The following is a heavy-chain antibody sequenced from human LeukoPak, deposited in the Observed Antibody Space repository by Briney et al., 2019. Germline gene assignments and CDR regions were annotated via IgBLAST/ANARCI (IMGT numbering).Heavy chain of an antibody. D-gene: IGHD3-22*01. CDR1: GFTFSSYA. CDR2: ISGSGGST. J-gene: IGHJ4*02. Sequence: GGSLRFSCAASGFTFSSYAMSWVRQAPGKGLEWVSAISGSGGSTYYVDSVKGRFTISRDNFKNTLYLQMNSLRAEDTAVYYCAKVRDYDSSGYSDYWGQGNLVTVSS. V-gene: IGHV3-23*01. CDR3: AKVRDYDSSGYSDY.